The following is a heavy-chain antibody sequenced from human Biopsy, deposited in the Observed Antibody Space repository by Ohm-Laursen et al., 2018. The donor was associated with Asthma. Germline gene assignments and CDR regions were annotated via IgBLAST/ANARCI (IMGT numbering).Heavy chain of an antibody. J-gene: IGHJ6*02. V-gene: IGHV3-30*18. CDR3: AKDTEGRYDFWSGLSYNYYGMDV. CDR2: ISYDGSNK. D-gene: IGHD3-3*01. Sequence: SLRLSCSASGFTFSSYGMYWVRQAPGKGLEWVAVISYDGSNKYYADSVKGRFTISRDNSKNTLYLQMNSLRAEDTAVYYCAKDTEGRYDFWSGLSYNYYGMDVWGQGTRSPSP. CDR1: GFTFSSYG.